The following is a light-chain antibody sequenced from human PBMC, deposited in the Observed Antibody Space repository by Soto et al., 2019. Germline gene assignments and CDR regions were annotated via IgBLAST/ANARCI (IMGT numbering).Light chain of an antibody. V-gene: IGKV1-27*01. CDR2: AAS. J-gene: IGKJ1*01. CDR3: QKYDSAAWT. Sequence: DIQMTQSPSSLSASVGDRVTITCRASQGISHYLAWCQQKPGKVPKLLIFAASALQSGVPSRFSGSGSGTDFTLTISSLQPEDVATYYCQKYDSAAWTFGQGTKVEIK. CDR1: QGISHY.